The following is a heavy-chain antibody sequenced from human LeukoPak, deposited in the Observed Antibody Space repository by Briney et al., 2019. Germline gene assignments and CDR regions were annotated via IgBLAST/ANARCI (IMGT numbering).Heavy chain of an antibody. J-gene: IGHJ5*02. CDR3: ARYKFHNYFDP. CDR1: GGSINDYY. Sequence: SETLSLTCTVSGGSINDYYWNWIRQPPGKGLEWIGNTFSTSTLYNASLRSRVTILVDTSKNQFSLKLTSATAADTAIYYCARYKFHNYFDPWGQGTLVVVSS. D-gene: IGHD5-24*01. CDR2: TFSTST. V-gene: IGHV4-59*01.